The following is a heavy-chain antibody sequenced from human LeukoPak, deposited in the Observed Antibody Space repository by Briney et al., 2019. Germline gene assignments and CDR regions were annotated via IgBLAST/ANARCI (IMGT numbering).Heavy chain of an antibody. CDR2: IYSGGST. CDR1: GFIVSNNY. Sequence: GGSLRLSCAPSGFIVSNNYKTWVRQAPGKGLEWVSVIYSGGSTYYADSVKGRFTISRDNSKNTLYLQMNSLRAEDTAVYYCATRVSTSRSFDYWGQGTLVTVSS. CDR3: ATRVSTSRSFDY. V-gene: IGHV3-53*01. J-gene: IGHJ4*02.